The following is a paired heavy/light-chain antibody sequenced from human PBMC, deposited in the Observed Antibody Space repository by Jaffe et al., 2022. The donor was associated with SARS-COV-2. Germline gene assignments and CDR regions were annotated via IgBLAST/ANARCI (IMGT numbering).Light chain of an antibody. Sequence: EIVMTQSPATLSVSPGERATLSCRASQSVRSNLAWYQQKPGQAPSLLIYGASTRATGIPARFSGSGSGTEFTLTISSLQSEDFAVYYCQQYNNWPLTFGGGTKVEIK. V-gene: IGKV3-15*01. J-gene: IGKJ4*01. CDR2: GAS. CDR3: QQYNNWPLT. CDR1: QSVRSN.
Heavy chain of an antibody. CDR1: GGSISSSGHY. Sequence: QLQLQESGPGLVKPSETLSLSCTVSGGSISSSGHYWGWIRQPPGKGLEWIGSIYYSGSTYYNPSLKSRVTISVDTSKNQFSLKLSSVTAADTAVYHCARSDPDNAILTLDVWGKGTTVTVSS. CDR2: IYYSGST. D-gene: IGHD3-9*01. CDR3: ARSDPDNAILTLDV. J-gene: IGHJ6*04. V-gene: IGHV4-39*01.